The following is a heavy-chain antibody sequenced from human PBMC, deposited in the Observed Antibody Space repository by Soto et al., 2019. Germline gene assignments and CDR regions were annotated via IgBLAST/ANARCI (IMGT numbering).Heavy chain of an antibody. Sequence: ASVKVSXKASGYTFTSSGISWVRQAPGQGLEWMGWISTDNGNTNYAQHLQGRVSMTTDTSTSTAYMDLRSLRSDDTAVYYCARDQGITTFGLYSMYYDGMDVWAQGTTVPVSS. D-gene: IGHD3-3*01. CDR3: ARDQGITTFGLYSMYYDGMDV. V-gene: IGHV1-18*01. J-gene: IGHJ6*02. CDR1: GYTFTSSG. CDR2: ISTDNGNT.